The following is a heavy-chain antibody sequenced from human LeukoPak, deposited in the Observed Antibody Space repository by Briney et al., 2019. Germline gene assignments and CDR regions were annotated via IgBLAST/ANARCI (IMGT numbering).Heavy chain of an antibody. CDR1: GFTFSSYG. Sequence: PGGSLRLSCAASGFTFSSYGMHWVRQAPGKGLEWVAVISYDGSNKYYADSVKGRFTISRDNSKNTLYLQMNSLRAEDTAVYYCAKVSDSSSSNFDYWGQGTLVTVSS. CDR3: AKVSDSSSSNFDY. J-gene: IGHJ4*02. V-gene: IGHV3-30*18. CDR2: ISYDGSNK. D-gene: IGHD6-6*01.